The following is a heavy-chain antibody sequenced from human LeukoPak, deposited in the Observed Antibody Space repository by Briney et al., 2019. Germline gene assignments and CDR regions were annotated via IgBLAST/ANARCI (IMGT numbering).Heavy chain of an antibody. J-gene: IGHJ5*02. D-gene: IGHD2-2*01. CDR2: IIPIFGTA. CDR3: ARDRYCSSTSCLNWFDP. V-gene: IGHV1-69*01. CDR1: GGTFSSYA. Sequence: ASVKVPCKASGGTFSSYAISWVRQAPGQGLEWMGGIIPIFGTANYAQKFQGRVTLTADESTSTAYMELSSLRSEDTAVYYCARDRYCSSTSCLNWFDPWGQGTLVTVSS.